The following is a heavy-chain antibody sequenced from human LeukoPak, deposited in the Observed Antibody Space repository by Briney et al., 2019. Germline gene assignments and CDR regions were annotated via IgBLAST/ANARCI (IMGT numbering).Heavy chain of an antibody. J-gene: IGHJ4*02. Sequence: ASVKVSCKASGGTFSSYAISWVRQAPGQGLEWMGGIIPIFGTANYAQKFQGRVTITADKSTSTAYMELSSLRSEDTAVYYCARDHPNDYGDYIDYWGQGTLVTVSS. CDR3: ARDHPNDYGDYIDY. CDR1: GGTFSSYA. V-gene: IGHV1-69*06. D-gene: IGHD4-17*01. CDR2: IIPIFGTA.